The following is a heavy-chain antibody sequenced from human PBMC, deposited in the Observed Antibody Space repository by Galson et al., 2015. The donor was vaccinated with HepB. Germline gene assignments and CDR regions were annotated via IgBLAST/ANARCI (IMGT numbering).Heavy chain of an antibody. CDR2: ISYDGSFE. D-gene: IGHD3-16*01. V-gene: IGHV3-30-3*01. Sequence: SLRLSCAASGFTFSTYSMGWVRQAPGKGLEWVALISYDGSFEYYEDSVKGRFTISRDNSEYTLYLQMNSLRVEDTAVYYCARIGGWSDWSGTYFDYWGQGTLVTVSS. CDR3: ARIGGWSDWSGTYFDY. J-gene: IGHJ4*02. CDR1: GFTFSTYS.